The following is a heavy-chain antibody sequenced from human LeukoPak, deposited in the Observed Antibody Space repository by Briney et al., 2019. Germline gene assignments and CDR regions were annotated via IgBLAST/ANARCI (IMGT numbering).Heavy chain of an antibody. CDR3: AKGSVMVREVIINGDAFDM. CDR1: GFTSSSYA. D-gene: IGHD3-10*01. Sequence: GGSLRLSCAASGFTSSSYAISWVRQAPGKGLEWISVISGSGGSTYYAESVKGRFTISRDNSKNTVYLQMNSLRAEDTAVYYYAKGSVMVREVIINGDAFDMWGQGTMVTVSS. J-gene: IGHJ3*02. V-gene: IGHV3-23*01. CDR2: ISGSGGST.